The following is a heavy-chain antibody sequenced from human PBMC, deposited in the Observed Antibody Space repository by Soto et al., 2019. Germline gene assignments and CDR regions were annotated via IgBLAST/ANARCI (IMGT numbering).Heavy chain of an antibody. CDR1: GFTFRKHA. CDR3: AKDGAYRGIDS. J-gene: IGHJ4*02. V-gene: IGHV3-23*01. CDR2: ITASGSAT. Sequence: EVQVLESGGALVQPGGSLRLSCAASGFTFRKHAMTWVRQAPGQGLEYVSSITASGSATFYAASVRGRFAISRDNAKSKLYLQMSSLRAEDSALYYCAKDGAYRGIDSWGQGTLVTVSS. D-gene: IGHD3-16*01.